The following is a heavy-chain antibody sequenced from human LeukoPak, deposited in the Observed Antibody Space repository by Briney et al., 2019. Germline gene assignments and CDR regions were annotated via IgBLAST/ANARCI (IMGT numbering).Heavy chain of an antibody. CDR1: GGSFSGYY. CDR3: ARAVVTAASFDY. Sequence: SETLSLTCAVYGGSFSGYYWSWFRQPPGRGLEWVGYIYYSGSTNYNPSLKSRVTISVDTSKNQFSLKLSSVTAADTAVYYCARAVVTAASFDYWGQGTLVTVSS. D-gene: IGHD2-21*02. J-gene: IGHJ4*02. V-gene: IGHV4-59*08. CDR2: IYYSGST.